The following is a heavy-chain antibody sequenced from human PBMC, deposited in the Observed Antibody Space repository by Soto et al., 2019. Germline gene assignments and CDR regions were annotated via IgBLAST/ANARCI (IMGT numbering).Heavy chain of an antibody. J-gene: IGHJ6*02. Sequence: ASVKVSCKASGGTFSSYAISWVRQAPGQGLEWMGGIIPIFGTANYAQKFQGRVTITADESTSTAYMELSSLRSEDTAVYYCARGSSSIGYYYCGMDVWGQGTTVTVS. V-gene: IGHV1-69*13. D-gene: IGHD6-6*01. CDR3: ARGSSSIGYYYCGMDV. CDR2: IIPIFGTA. CDR1: GGTFSSYA.